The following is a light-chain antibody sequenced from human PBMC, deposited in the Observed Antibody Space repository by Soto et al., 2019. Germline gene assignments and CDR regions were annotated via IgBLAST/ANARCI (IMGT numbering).Light chain of an antibody. CDR1: ERIYSAY. CDR3: QQYGNSPIT. J-gene: IGKJ5*01. CDR2: GTS. Sequence: VLKQSPGTLSLSRGERATLSCRASERIYSAYLGWYQQKPGQAPRLLIYGTSSRATGIPDRFSGSGSGTDFTLTISRLEPEDFAVYYCQQYGNSPITFGQGTRLDI. V-gene: IGKV3-20*01.